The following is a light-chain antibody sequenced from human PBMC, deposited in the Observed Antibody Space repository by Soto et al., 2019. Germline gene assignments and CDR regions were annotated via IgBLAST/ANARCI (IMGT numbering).Light chain of an antibody. J-gene: IGKJ1*01. CDR2: KAS. Sequence: MTQSPATLSVSPGERATLSCRASRSISSYLAWYQQKPGKAPKLLIYKASTLKSGVPSRFSGSGSGTEFTLTISSLQPDDFATYYCQQYNTFWTFGPGTKVDIK. CDR1: RSISSY. V-gene: IGKV1-5*03. CDR3: QQYNTFWT.